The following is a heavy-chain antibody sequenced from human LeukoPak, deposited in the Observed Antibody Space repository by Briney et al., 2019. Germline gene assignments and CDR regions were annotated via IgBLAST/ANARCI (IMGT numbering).Heavy chain of an antibody. CDR1: EFTFSNNY. CDR3: ARGVDMAAIFFSV. V-gene: IGHV3-53*01. D-gene: IGHD5-24*01. J-gene: IGHJ4*02. CDR2: IYSDGTT. Sequence: GGSVRLFCASSEFTFSNNYMSWVRQAPRKGLEGGSVIYSDGTTYYSDSVTGRFTISRGLFKNTGFLEMNSLRTEDNACLYLARGVDMAAIFFSVWGQGPLVPVSS.